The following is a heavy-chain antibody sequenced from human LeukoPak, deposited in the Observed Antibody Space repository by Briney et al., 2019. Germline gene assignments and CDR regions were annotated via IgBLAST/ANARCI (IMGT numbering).Heavy chain of an antibody. V-gene: IGHV3-66*01. CDR1: GFTVSSNY. Sequence: GGSLRLSCAASGFTVSSNYMSWVRQAPGKGLEWVSVIYSGGSTYYADSVKGRFTISRDNSKNTLYLQMNSLRAEDTAVYYCAISGSWYAYFDYWGQGTLVTVSS. D-gene: IGHD6-13*01. CDR2: IYSGGST. CDR3: AISGSWYAYFDY. J-gene: IGHJ4*02.